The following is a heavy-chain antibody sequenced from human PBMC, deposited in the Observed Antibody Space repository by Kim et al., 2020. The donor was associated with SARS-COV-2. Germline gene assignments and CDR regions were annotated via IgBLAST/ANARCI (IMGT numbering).Heavy chain of an antibody. CDR1: GFTFSSYS. CDR3: ARDEASSYDSSFDY. V-gene: IGHV3-21*01. CDR2: ISSSSSYI. J-gene: IGHJ4*02. Sequence: GGSLRLSCAASGFTFSSYSMNWVRQAPGKGLEWVSSISSSSSYIYYADSVKGRFTISRDNAKNSLYLQMNSLRAEDTAVYYCARDEASSYDSSFDYWGQGTLVTVSS. D-gene: IGHD3-22*01.